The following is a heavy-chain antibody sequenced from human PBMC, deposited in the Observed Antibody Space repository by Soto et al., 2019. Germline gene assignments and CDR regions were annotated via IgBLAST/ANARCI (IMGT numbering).Heavy chain of an antibody. CDR1: GYTFTGYY. J-gene: IGHJ5*02. V-gene: IGHV1-2*04. Sequence: VTCKASGYTFTGYYMHWVRQAPGQGLEWMGWINPNSGGTNYAQKFQGWVTMTRDTSISTAYMELSRLRSDDTAVYYCARSLGYYDILTGYYPANWFDPWGQGTLVTVSS. D-gene: IGHD3-9*01. CDR3: ARSLGYYDILTGYYPANWFDP. CDR2: INPNSGGT.